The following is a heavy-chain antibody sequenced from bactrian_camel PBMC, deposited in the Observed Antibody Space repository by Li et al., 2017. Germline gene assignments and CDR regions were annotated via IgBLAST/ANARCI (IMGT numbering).Heavy chain of an antibody. D-gene: IGHD2*01. J-gene: IGHJ4*01. V-gene: IGHV3S53*01. CDR2: IGWDGST. CDR1: GHTDSIDSLIT. Sequence: HVQLVESGGDSVQAGGTLRLSCVASGHTDSIDSLITMGWLRQAPGKEREGVAAIGWDGSTKYADPVKGRFTISKDNAKNTVYLQMNNLQPDDTAMYYCAADPGGRGDYCPSLYEYGYSFRGQGTQVTVS.